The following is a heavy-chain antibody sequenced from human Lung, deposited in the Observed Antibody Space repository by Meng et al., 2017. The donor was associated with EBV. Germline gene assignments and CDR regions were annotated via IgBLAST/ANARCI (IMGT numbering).Heavy chain of an antibody. CDR3: ARRVRMSVHNWFDP. D-gene: IGHD4-17*01. CDR2: IYYSGNT. V-gene: IGHV4-39*01. J-gene: IGHJ5*02. Sequence: QPRREEWGPGLAKPAGTLSLTCTVSGGSISSRGDYWGWIRQSPGKGLEWIGEIYYSGNTHYNPSLKNRVNIFVDTSKNQFSLNLTSVAAADTGLYFCARRVRMSVHNWFDPWGQGTLVTVSS. CDR1: GGSISSRGDY.